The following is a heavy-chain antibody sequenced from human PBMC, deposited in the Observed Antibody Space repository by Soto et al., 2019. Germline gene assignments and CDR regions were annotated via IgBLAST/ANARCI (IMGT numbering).Heavy chain of an antibody. D-gene: IGHD5-18*01. J-gene: IGHJ6*02. CDR2: IWYDGSNK. Sequence: PGGSLRLSCAASGFTFSSYGMHWVRQAPGKGLEWVAVIWYDGSNKYYADSVKGRFTISRDNSKNTLYLQMNSLRAEDTAVYYCARDRDHISPVDTGPLRLRHYGMDVWGQGTTVTVSS. CDR3: ARDRDHISPVDTGPLRLRHYGMDV. V-gene: IGHV3-33*01. CDR1: GFTFSSYG.